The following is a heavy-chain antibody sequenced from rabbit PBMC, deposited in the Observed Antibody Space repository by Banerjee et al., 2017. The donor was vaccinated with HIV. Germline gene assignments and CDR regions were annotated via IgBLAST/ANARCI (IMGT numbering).Heavy chain of an antibody. D-gene: IGHD6-1*01. CDR3: ARGKYSYGYAGYGL. CDR1: GFSFSSGYY. Sequence: QSLEESGGDLVKPGASLTLTCTASGFSFSSGYYMCWVRQAPGKGLEWIACIYAGSSVGTYYASWAKGRFTISKTSSTTVTLQMTSLTAADTATYFCARGKYSYGYAGYGLWGPGTLVTVS. J-gene: IGHJ4*01. CDR2: IYAGSSVGT. V-gene: IGHV1S40*01.